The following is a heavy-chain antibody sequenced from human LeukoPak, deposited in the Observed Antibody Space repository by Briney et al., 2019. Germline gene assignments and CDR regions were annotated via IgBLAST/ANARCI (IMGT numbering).Heavy chain of an antibody. D-gene: IGHD3-3*02. J-gene: IGHJ4*02. Sequence: PGGSLRLSCAGSGFTFGNSWMNWFRQAPGKGLEWVAHIKQDGSDTYVDSVKGRFTISRDIAKTSLFLHMNSLTTEDSAVYDCAREHSSHFTWGQGTLVTVSS. CDR2: IKQDGSDT. V-gene: IGHV3-7*01. CDR1: GFTFGNSW. CDR3: AREHSSHFT.